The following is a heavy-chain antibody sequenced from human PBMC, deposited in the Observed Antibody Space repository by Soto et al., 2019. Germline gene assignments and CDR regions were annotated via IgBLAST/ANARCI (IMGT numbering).Heavy chain of an antibody. CDR3: AKAVGDGNNYYDS. Sequence: EVQLLESGGGLVQPGGSLRLSCAASGFTFSSCAMGWVRQAPGKGLEWVSGISGNGGSTYYADSVKGRFTISRDTSKNRLYRKMEGLGAEDTAIYYCAKAVGDGNNYYDSGGQGTLVTVPS. CDR1: GFTFSSCA. J-gene: IGHJ4*02. D-gene: IGHD2-15*01. V-gene: IGHV3-23*01. CDR2: ISGNGGST.